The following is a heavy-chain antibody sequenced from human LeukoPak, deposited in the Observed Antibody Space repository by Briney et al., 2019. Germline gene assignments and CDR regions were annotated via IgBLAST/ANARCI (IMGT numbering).Heavy chain of an antibody. D-gene: IGHD3/OR15-3a*01. CDR2: ISTSSTTI. Sequence: GGSLRLSCAASGFTLSTYSMNWVRQAPGKGLEWVAYISTSSTTIYSADSVKGRFTISRDDAKNSLYLQMNSLRAEDTAVYYCAKFGLTFDNWGQGTLVTVSS. CDR1: GFTLSTYS. CDR3: AKFGLTFDN. J-gene: IGHJ4*02. V-gene: IGHV3-48*01.